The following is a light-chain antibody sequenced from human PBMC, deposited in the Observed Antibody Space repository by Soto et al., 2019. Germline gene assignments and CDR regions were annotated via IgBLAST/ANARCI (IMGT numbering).Light chain of an antibody. Sequence: EIVLTQSPGTLSLSPGEGATLSCRASQSVSRNYLAWYQHKPGQAPTLLIYGASRRTPGIPDRFSGRESGTEFTLTISGLLPEDFATYHRQQLNTLPFTFGQGTRLEIK. CDR1: QSVSRNY. V-gene: IGKV3-20*01. CDR3: QQLNTLPFT. J-gene: IGKJ5*01. CDR2: GAS.